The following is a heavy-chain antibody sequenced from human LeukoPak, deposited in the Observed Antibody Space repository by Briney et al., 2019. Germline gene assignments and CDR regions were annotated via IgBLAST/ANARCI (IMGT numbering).Heavy chain of an antibody. V-gene: IGHV1-18*01. CDR3: ASLKNYYDSSGYLVTDAFDI. CDR2: ISTYNANT. Sequence: GASVKVSCKASGYTFTSYGISWVRQAPGQGLERMGWISTYNANTIYAQKLQGRVTMTTDTSTSTAYMELRSLKSDDTAVYYCASLKNYYDSSGYLVTDAFDIWGQGTMVTVSS. J-gene: IGHJ3*02. CDR1: GYTFTSYG. D-gene: IGHD3-22*01.